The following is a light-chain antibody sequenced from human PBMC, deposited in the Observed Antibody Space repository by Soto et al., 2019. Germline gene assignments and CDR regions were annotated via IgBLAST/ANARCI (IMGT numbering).Light chain of an antibody. V-gene: IGKV1-5*01. J-gene: IGKJ1*01. Sequence: DIQMTQSPSTLSASVGDTVTITCRASQTISGWLAWYQQRPGKAPNLLIFDASTLESGVPSRFSGSGSGTTFTLTISSLQPDDFATYYCQQYNNYPRTFGQGTKVDIK. CDR3: QQYNNYPRT. CDR1: QTISGW. CDR2: DAS.